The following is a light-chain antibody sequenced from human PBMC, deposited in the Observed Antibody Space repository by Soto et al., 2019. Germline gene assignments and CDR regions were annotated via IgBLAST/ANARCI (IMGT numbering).Light chain of an antibody. Sequence: EIVLTQSPATLSLSPGDIATLSCRASQSVSTYLAWYQQRPGQAPRLLIYDASYRATDIPPRFSGSGSGTDFTLTISSLEPEEFAVYYCQQRRSWPPTITLGQGTRLEIK. V-gene: IGKV3-11*01. CDR3: QQRRSWPPTIT. J-gene: IGKJ5*01. CDR2: DAS. CDR1: QSVSTY.